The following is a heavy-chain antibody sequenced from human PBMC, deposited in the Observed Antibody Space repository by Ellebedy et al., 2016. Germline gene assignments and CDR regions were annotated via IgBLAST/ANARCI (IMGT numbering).Heavy chain of an antibody. D-gene: IGHD5-18*01. CDR3: ARVGTAMGGTRTENFDY. Sequence: SETLSLXCTVSGGSISSYYWSWIRQPPGKGLEWIGYIYYSGSTNYNPSLKSRVTISVDTSKNQFSLKLSSVTAADTAVYYCARVGTAMGGTRTENFDYWGQGTLVTVSS. J-gene: IGHJ4*02. CDR1: GGSISSYY. V-gene: IGHV4-59*01. CDR2: IYYSGST.